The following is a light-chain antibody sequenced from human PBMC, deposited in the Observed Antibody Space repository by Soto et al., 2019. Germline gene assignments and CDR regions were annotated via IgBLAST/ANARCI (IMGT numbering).Light chain of an antibody. CDR3: QQYNTYSSLT. J-gene: IGKJ4*01. CDR2: DAS. Sequence: IQMSHSPSTLSASIGDRVRITCRSSQSISSWLAWYQQKLGRAPRLLIYDASSLESGVPSRFSGSGYGTEFTLTISSLQPDDFATYYCQQYNTYSSLTFGGGTKVDI. CDR1: QSISSW. V-gene: IGKV1-5*01.